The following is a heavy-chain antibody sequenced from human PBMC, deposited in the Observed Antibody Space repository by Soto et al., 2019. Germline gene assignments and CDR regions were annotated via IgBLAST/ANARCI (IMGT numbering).Heavy chain of an antibody. CDR2: EYSGST. V-gene: IGHV4-59*08. J-gene: IGHJ4*02. Sequence: QVQLQESGPGLVKPSETLSLTCTVSGASISRDHWNWIRQPPGKGLEWIGEYSGSTNYNPSLKSRVTISVDTSKNQFSLKLSSVTAADTAGDFCATYTSDGGGRGHWGQGTLVTVSS. CDR3: ATYTSDGGGRGH. CDR1: GASISRDH. D-gene: IGHD6-19*01.